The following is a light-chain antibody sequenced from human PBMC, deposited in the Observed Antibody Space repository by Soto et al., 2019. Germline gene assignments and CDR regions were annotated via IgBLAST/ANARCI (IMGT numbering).Light chain of an antibody. CDR3: ASWDDGRNGRL. Sequence: QSVLTQPPSASGPPGQTVTISCSGSNSNIGGNPVSWYQVLPGAAPKLLIYNNDQRPSGVPDRLSGSKSGTSASLAISGLQSDDEADYYCASWDDGRNGRLFGGGTKLTVL. CDR2: NND. J-gene: IGLJ3*02. CDR1: NSNIGGNP. V-gene: IGLV1-44*01.